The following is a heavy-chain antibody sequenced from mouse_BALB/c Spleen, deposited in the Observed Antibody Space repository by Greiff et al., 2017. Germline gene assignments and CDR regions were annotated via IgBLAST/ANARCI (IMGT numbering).Heavy chain of an antibody. J-gene: IGHJ4*01. CDR1: GFTFSSYA. D-gene: IGHD4-1*01. V-gene: IGHV5-17*02. CDR2: ISSGSSTI. Sequence: EVQGVESGGGLVKPGGSLKLSCAASGFTFSSYAMSWVRQTPEKRLEWVASISSGSSTIYYADTVKGRFTISRDNPKNTLFLQMTSLRSEDTAMYYCARLDWEEAMDYWGQGTSVTVSS. CDR3: ARLDWEEAMDY.